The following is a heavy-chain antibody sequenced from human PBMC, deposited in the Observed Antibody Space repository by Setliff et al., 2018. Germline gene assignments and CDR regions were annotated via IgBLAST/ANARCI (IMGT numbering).Heavy chain of an antibody. CDR2: IYSSGST. CDR1: GGSISSGSYY. D-gene: IGHD2-15*01. Sequence: PSETLFLTCTVSGGSISSGSYYWSWIRQPAGKGLEWIGRIYSSGSTDYNRSLKSRLTISVDTSKNQFSLRLSSVTAADTAVYYCARDLRYCSGGTCYSAFDFWGQGTQVTVS. V-gene: IGHV4-61*02. CDR3: ARDLRYCSGGTCYSAFDF. J-gene: IGHJ4*02.